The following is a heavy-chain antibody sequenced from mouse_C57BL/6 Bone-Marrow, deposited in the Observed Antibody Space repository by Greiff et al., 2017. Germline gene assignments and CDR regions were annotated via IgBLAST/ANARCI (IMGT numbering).Heavy chain of an antibody. J-gene: IGHJ3*01. Sequence: VQLKESGGGLVQPKGSLKLSCAASGFSFNTYAMNWVRQAPGKGLEWVARIRSKSNNYATYYADSVKDRFTISRDDSESMLYLQMNNLKTEDTAMYYCVRHGSNPFAYWGQGTLVTVSA. V-gene: IGHV10-1*01. CDR1: GFSFNTYA. CDR3: VRHGSNPFAY. D-gene: IGHD2-5*01. CDR2: IRSKSNNYAT.